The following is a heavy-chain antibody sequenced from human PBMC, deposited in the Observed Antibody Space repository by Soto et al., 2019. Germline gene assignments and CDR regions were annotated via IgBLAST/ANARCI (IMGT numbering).Heavy chain of an antibody. D-gene: IGHD2-21*01. Sequence: SETVSLTCIVSGGSMSISNWCNWVRQPPGKGLEWIGETNHSGRTNYNPSLKSRVIISVDASKNHFSLKLSSVTAADTAVYYCARGMVIDPWGQGTLVTVSS. CDR2: TNHSGRT. CDR3: ARGMVIDP. J-gene: IGHJ5*02. CDR1: GGSMSISNW. V-gene: IGHV4-4*02.